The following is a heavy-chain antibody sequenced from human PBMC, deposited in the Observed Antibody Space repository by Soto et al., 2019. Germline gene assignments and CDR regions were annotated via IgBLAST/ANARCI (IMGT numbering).Heavy chain of an antibody. Sequence: QVQLVQSGAEVKKPGSSVKVSCKATAGTFSSYAIIWVRQAPGQGLEWMGGIITIFGTANDAQKFKGRVTITAYKNTSTAYKELSSLRCENTDVYYCSRYYSSGFAYWGQGTLETVYS. CDR2: IITIFGTA. J-gene: IGHJ4*02. V-gene: IGHV1-69*06. CDR3: SRYYSSGFAY. CDR1: AGTFSSYA. D-gene: IGHD6-19*01.